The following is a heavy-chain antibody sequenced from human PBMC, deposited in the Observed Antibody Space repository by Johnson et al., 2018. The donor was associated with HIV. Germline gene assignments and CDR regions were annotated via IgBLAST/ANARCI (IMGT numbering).Heavy chain of an antibody. D-gene: IGHD6-13*01. CDR3: ARARDRSSSRDAFDI. CDR1: GFTFSSYA. CDR2: ISYDGSNK. V-gene: IGHV3-30-3*01. Sequence: ASGFTFSSYAMHWVRQAPGKGLEWVAVISYDGSNKYYADSVKGRFTISRDNSKNTLYLQMNSLRAEDTAVYYCARARDRSSSRDAFDIWGPGTVVTVSS. J-gene: IGHJ3*02.